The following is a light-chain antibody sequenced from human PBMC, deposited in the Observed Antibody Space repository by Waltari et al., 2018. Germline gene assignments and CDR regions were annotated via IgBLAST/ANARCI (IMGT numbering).Light chain of an antibody. CDR1: QSVSRS. CDR2: GAS. J-gene: IGKJ1*01. CDR3: QHYVRLPVS. Sequence: EIVLTHSPGTLSLSPGERATLACRASQSVSRSLAWYQQKPGQAPRLLIYGASSRATGVPDRFSGSGSGTDFSLTISRLEPEDFAVYYCQHYVRLPVSFGQGTKVEIK. V-gene: IGKV3-20*01.